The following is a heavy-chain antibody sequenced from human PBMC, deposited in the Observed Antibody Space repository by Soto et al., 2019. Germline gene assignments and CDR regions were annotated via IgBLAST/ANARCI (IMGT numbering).Heavy chain of an antibody. V-gene: IGHV5-51*01. CDR1: GYSFTSYL. CDR2: IYPGDSDT. D-gene: IGHD6-13*01. J-gene: IGHJ6*02. Sequence: GESLKISCKGSGYSFTSYLIGWVRQMPGKGLELMGIIYPGDSDTRYSPSFQGQVTISADKSISTAYLQWSSLKASDTAMYYCARTAAAGKYYYGMDVWGQGTTVTVS. CDR3: ARTAAAGKYYYGMDV.